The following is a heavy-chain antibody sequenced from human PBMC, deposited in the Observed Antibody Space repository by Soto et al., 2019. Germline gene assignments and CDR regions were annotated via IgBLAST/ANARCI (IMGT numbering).Heavy chain of an antibody. D-gene: IGHD2-15*01. CDR3: ARDKSYCSGGSCPGGNWFDP. J-gene: IGHJ5*02. CDR2: IYYSGST. V-gene: IGHV4-59*01. CDR1: GGSISSYY. Sequence: SETLSHTCTVSGGSISSYYWSWIRQPPGKGLEWIGYIYYSGSTNYNPSLKSRVTISVDTSKNQFSLKLSSVTAADTAVYYCARDKSYCSGGSCPGGNWFDPWGQGTPVTVS.